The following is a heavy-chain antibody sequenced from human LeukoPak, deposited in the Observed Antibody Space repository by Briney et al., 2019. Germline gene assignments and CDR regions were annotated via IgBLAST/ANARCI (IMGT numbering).Heavy chain of an antibody. Sequence: PGGSLRLSCTASGFTFGDYAMSWVRQAPGKGLEWVSAISNNGGYTYYADSVQGRFTISRDNSKSTLCLQMNSLRAEDTAVYYCAKQLGYRSDGSCYFPYWGQGTLVTVSS. CDR3: AKQLGYRSDGSCYFPY. D-gene: IGHD2-15*01. CDR2: ISNNGGYT. J-gene: IGHJ4*03. CDR1: GFTFGDYA. V-gene: IGHV3-23*01.